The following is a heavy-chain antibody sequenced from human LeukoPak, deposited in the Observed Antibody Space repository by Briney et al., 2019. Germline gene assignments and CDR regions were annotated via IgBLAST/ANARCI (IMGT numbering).Heavy chain of an antibody. Sequence: PGGSLRLSCAASGFTFSSYGMHWVRQAPGKGLEWVAVISYDGSNKYYADSVKGRFTISRDNSKNTLYLQMNSLRAEDTAVYYCAKAQLWFGELLFHPFDYWGQGTLVTVSS. D-gene: IGHD3-10*01. CDR3: AKAQLWFGELLFHPFDY. CDR1: GFTFSSYG. V-gene: IGHV3-30*18. J-gene: IGHJ4*02. CDR2: ISYDGSNK.